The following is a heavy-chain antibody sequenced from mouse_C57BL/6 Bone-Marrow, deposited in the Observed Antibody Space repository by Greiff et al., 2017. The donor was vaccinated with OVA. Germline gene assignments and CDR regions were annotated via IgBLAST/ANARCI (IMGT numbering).Heavy chain of an antibody. Sequence: QVHVKQSGAELARPGASVKLSCKASGYTFTSYGISWVKQRTGQGLEWIGEIYPRSGNTYYNEKFKGKATLTADKSSSTAYMELRSLTSEDSAVYFCARWDGPRGFAYWGQGTLVTVSA. CDR2: IYPRSGNT. CDR3: ARWDGPRGFAY. J-gene: IGHJ3*01. V-gene: IGHV1-81*01. D-gene: IGHD2-3*01. CDR1: GYTFTSYG.